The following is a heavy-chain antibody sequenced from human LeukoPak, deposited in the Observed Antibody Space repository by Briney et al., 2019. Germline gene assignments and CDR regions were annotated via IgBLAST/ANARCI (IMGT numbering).Heavy chain of an antibody. CDR3: VGVGKPYYYYMDV. D-gene: IGHD7-27*01. J-gene: IGHJ6*03. CDR2: VSTSGST. V-gene: IGHV4-4*07. Sequence: SETLCLTCTVSGASISAYYLSWIRQPAGKGLEWVGCVSTSGSTVYTSSLKRGVTTLLSTSTNHFFLSLNSVTPADTAVYYCVGVGKPYYYYMDVWGKGTTLTISS. CDR1: GASISAYY.